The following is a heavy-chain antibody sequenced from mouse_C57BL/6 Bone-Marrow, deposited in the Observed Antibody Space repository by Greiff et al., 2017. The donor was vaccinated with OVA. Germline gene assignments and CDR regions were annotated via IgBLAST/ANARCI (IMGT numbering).Heavy chain of an antibody. CDR2: INYDGSST. J-gene: IGHJ1*03. CDR1: GFTFSDYY. Sequence: DVKLQESEGGLVQPGSSMKLSCTASGFTFSDYYMAWVRQVPEKGLEWVANINYDGSSTYYLDSLKSRFIISRDNAKNILYLQMSSLKSEDTATYYCARASYYGSSYWYFDVWGTGTTVTVSS. CDR3: ARASYYGSSYWYFDV. D-gene: IGHD1-1*01. V-gene: IGHV5-16*01.